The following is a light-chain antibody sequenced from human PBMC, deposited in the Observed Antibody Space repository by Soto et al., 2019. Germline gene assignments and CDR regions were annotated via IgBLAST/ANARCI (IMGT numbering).Light chain of an antibody. Sequence: QSALTQPASVSRSPGQSITISCTGTSSDVGGYNYVSWYQQHPGKAPKLMIYEVSNRPSGVSNRFSGSKSGNTASLTISGLQAEDEADYYCSSYTSSSRYVFGTGTKVTVL. CDR2: EVS. CDR3: SSYTSSSRYV. CDR1: SSDVGGYNY. V-gene: IGLV2-14*01. J-gene: IGLJ1*01.